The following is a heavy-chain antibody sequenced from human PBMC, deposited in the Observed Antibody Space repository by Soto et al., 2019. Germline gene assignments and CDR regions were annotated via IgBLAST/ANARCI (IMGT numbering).Heavy chain of an antibody. CDR2: IRSKAYGGTT. D-gene: IGHD3-22*01. J-gene: IGHJ6*02. CDR3: TVDTMIVVAPYHYYGMDV. V-gene: IGHV3-49*04. CDR1: GFTFGDYA. Sequence: PGGSLRLSCTASGFTFGDYAMSWVRQAPGKGLEWVGFIRSKAYGGTTEYAASVKGRFTISRDDSKSIAYLQMNSLKTEDTAVYYCTVDTMIVVAPYHYYGMDVWGQGTTVTVSS.